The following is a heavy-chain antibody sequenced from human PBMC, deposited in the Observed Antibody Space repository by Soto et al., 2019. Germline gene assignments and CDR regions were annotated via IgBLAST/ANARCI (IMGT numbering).Heavy chain of an antibody. CDR2: IYYSGST. CDR1: GGSVSSGSYY. V-gene: IGHV4-61*01. CDR3: ARVSSSWGLVSYFDC. J-gene: IGHJ4*02. Sequence: QVQLQESGPGLVKPSETLSLTCTVSGGSVSSGSYYWSWIRQPPGKGLECIGYIYYSGSTNYNPSLKSRVTISVDTSKNQFSLKLSSVTAADTAVYYCARVSSSWGLVSYFDCWGQGTLVTVSS. D-gene: IGHD6-13*01.